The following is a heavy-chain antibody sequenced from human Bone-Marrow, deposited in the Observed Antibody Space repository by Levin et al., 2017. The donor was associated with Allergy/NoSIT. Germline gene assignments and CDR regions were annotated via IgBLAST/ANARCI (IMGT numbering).Heavy chain of an antibody. CDR2: ISLDGNTQ. D-gene: IGHD2-15*01. J-gene: IGHJ4*02. CDR3: AKDTYTCSGGSCYFFDY. Sequence: PGASVKVSCAVSGFTFRNYAMHWVRQAPGRGLEWVAFISLDGNTQYYADSVKGRFTVSRDNSNNTLHLQMNSLRVEDTAIYYCAKDTYTCSGGSCYFFDYWGQGALVTVSS. V-gene: IGHV3-30*18. CDR1: GFTFRNYA.